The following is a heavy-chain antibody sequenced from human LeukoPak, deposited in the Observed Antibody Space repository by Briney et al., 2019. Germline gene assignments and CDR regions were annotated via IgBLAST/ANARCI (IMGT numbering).Heavy chain of an antibody. J-gene: IGHJ4*02. CDR2: ISGSGGST. CDR3: AKDGECTNGVCYWDY. Sequence: GGSLRLSCAASGFTFSGYAMSWVRQAPGKGLEWVSAISGSGGSTYYADSVKGRFTISRDNSKNTLYLQMNSLRAEDTAVYSCAKDGECTNGVCYWDYWGQGTLATVSS. CDR1: GFTFSGYA. D-gene: IGHD2-8*01. V-gene: IGHV3-23*01.